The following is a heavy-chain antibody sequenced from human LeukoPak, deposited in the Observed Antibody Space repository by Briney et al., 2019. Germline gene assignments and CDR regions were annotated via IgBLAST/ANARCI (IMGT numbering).Heavy chain of an antibody. J-gene: IGHJ5*02. Sequence: GALVKACCKASGYTFTGYYMHWVRQAPGQGLEWMGWINPNSGGTNYAQKFQGRVTMTRDTSISTAYMELSRLRSDDTAVYYCARDHVAARFKWFDPWGQGTVLSVSS. V-gene: IGHV1-2*02. CDR2: INPNSGGT. CDR1: GYTFTGYY. CDR3: ARDHVAARFKWFDP. D-gene: IGHD6-6*01.